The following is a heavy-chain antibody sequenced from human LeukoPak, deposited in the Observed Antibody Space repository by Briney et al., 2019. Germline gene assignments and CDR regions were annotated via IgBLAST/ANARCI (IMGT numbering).Heavy chain of an antibody. CDR2: IYYSGST. D-gene: IGHD3-9*01. J-gene: IGHJ2*01. V-gene: IGHV4-59*01. CDR3: ARDPWTYDIPFDL. CDR1: GDSIRSYY. Sequence: SETLSLTCTVSGDSIRSYYWSWMRQPPGKGLEWIGNIYYSGSTDYNPSRKSRVTISVDTSNNQFSLKLSSVTAADTAVYYCARDPWTYDIPFDLWGRGTLVTVSS.